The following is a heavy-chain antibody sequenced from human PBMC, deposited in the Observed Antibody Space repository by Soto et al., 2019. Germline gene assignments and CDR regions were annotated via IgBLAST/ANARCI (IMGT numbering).Heavy chain of an antibody. CDR1: GGSISSYY. D-gene: IGHD3-22*01. V-gene: IGHV4-59*01. CDR2: IYYSGST. CDR3: ARGIGYDSSGKYYYYYYGMDV. Sequence: PSETLSLTCTVSGGSISSYYWSWIRQPPGKGLEWIGYIYYSGSTNYNPSLESRVTISVDTSKNQFSLKLSSVTAADTAVYYCARGIGYDSSGKYYYYYYGMDVWGQGTTVTVSS. J-gene: IGHJ6*02.